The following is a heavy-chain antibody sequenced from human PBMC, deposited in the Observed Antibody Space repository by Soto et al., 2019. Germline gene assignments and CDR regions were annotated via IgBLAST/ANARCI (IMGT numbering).Heavy chain of an antibody. Sequence: QVQLQQWGAGLLKPSETLSLTCAVYGGSFSGYYWSWIRQPPGKGLEWIGEINHSGSTNYNPPLKRRVTISVDTSKNQFSLKLSSVTAADTAVYYCARYGRGAPNYYYGMDVWGQGTTVTVSS. V-gene: IGHV4-34*01. CDR3: ARYGRGAPNYYYGMDV. J-gene: IGHJ6*02. CDR2: INHSGST. CDR1: GGSFSGYY. D-gene: IGHD1-26*01.